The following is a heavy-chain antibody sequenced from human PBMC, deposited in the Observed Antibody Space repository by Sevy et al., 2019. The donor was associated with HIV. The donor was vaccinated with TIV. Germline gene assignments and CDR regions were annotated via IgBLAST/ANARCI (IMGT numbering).Heavy chain of an antibody. J-gene: IGHJ4*02. Sequence: GGSLRLSCAASGFTFSSYAMSWVRQAPGKGLEWVSAIRGSGGSTYYADSGKGRFTISRDNSKNTLYLQMNSLRAEDTGVYYCAKDVGPTVVKPWFYFDYWGQGTLVTVSS. D-gene: IGHD2-15*01. CDR1: GFTFSSYA. V-gene: IGHV3-23*01. CDR3: AKDVGPTVVKPWFYFDY. CDR2: IRGSGGST.